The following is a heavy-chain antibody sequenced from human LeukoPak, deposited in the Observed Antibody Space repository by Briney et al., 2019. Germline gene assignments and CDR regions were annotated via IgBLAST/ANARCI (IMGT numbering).Heavy chain of an antibody. J-gene: IGHJ4*02. CDR3: ARGLQDSSGEVWYIDY. D-gene: IGHD6-25*01. Sequence: GASVKVSCKASGYTFTGYFMHWVRQAPGQGLEWMGWINPNSGGTNYAQDFHGRVTMTRDTSISTAYMELSRLRSDDTAVYYCARGLQDSSGEVWYIDYWGQGTLVTVSS. V-gene: IGHV1-2*02. CDR2: INPNSGGT. CDR1: GYTFTGYF.